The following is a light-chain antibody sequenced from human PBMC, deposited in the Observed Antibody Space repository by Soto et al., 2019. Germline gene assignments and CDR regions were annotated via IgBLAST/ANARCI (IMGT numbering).Light chain of an antibody. V-gene: IGKV3-20*01. Sequence: VLTQSPGTLSLSPGERATLSCRARQSVSNNYFAWYQQKPGQAPRLLIFGSSDRATGIPDRFSGSGSGTDFTLTISRLEPEDFAVYYCQQYGSSPPYTFGQGTKLEIK. CDR2: GSS. J-gene: IGKJ2*01. CDR3: QQYGSSPPYT. CDR1: QSVSNNY.